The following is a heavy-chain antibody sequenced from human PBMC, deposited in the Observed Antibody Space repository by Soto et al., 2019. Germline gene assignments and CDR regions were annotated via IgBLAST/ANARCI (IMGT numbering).Heavy chain of an antibody. CDR3: ARSREYNFGYHYTFDI. CDR2: IYPADSDT. J-gene: IGHJ3*02. CDR1: GYNFKNWW. D-gene: IGHD3-3*01. Sequence: GESLKISCEASGYNFKNWWIVWVRQMPGKGLECMGIIYPADSDTRYSPSFQGQVTISADKSISTAYLQWNSLKASDTAIYYCARSREYNFGYHYTFDISGQGTMVTVSS. V-gene: IGHV5-51*01.